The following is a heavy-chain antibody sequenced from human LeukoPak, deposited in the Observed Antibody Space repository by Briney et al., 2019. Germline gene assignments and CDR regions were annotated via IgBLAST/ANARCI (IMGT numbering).Heavy chain of an antibody. V-gene: IGHV3-23*01. CDR2: ISSSGGSK. Sequence: PGGSLRLSCAASGLTFNIYAMTWVRQAPGKGLEWVSSISSSGGSKYYADSVKGRFTISRDNSKNTLYLQMNNLRAGDTAVYYCADARNYYYFDYWGQGTPVTVSS. CDR3: ADARNYYYFDY. J-gene: IGHJ4*02. CDR1: GLTFNIYA. D-gene: IGHD4-11*01.